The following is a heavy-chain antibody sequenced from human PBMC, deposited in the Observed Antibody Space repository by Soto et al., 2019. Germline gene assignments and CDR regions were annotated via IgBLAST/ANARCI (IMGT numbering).Heavy chain of an antibody. CDR1: GFTFSDYY. J-gene: IGHJ6*02. CDR2: ISSSSSYT. V-gene: IGHV3-11*06. CDR3: ARDVRGSYGMDV. D-gene: IGHD3-10*01. Sequence: GSLRLSCAASGFTFSDYYMSWIRQAPGKGLEWVSYISSSSSYTNYADSLKGRFTISRDNAKNSLYLQMNSLRAEDTAVYYCARDVRGSYGMDVWGQGTTVTVSS.